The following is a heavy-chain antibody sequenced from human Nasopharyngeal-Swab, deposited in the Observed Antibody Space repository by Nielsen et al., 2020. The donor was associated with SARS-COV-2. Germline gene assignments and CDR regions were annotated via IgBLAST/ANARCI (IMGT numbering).Heavy chain of an antibody. CDR1: GFRDYS. Sequence: GESLKISCVDSGFRDYSMNWVRQAPGKGLEWVSSISSSSSDIYYADSVKGRFTISRDNAKNSLYLQMNNLRPKDTAMYYCASPVFGVVSDAFDIWGQGTMVTVSS. D-gene: IGHD3-3*01. CDR2: ISSSSSDI. CDR3: ASPVFGVVSDAFDI. V-gene: IGHV3-21*04. J-gene: IGHJ3*02.